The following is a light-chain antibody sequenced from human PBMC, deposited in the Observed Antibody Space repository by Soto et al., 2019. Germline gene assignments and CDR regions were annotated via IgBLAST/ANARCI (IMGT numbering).Light chain of an antibody. CDR2: GAS. V-gene: IGKV3-20*01. Sequence: ETVLTQSPGTLSLSPGERATLSCRASQSVSSSYLAWYQQKPGQGPRLLIYGASSRATGIPDRFSGSGSGTDFTLTISRLEPEDFAVYYCQQYGSSPTWTFGQGTKVEIK. J-gene: IGKJ1*01. CDR3: QQYGSSPTWT. CDR1: QSVSSSY.